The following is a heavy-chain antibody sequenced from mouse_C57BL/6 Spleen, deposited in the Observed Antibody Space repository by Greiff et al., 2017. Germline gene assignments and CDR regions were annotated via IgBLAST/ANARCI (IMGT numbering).Heavy chain of an antibody. CDR3: ARERYDYFDY. CDR1: GYAFTNYL. V-gene: IGHV1-54*01. Sequence: QVQLQQSGAELVRPGTSVKVSCKASGYAFTNYLIEWVKQRPGQGLEWIGVINPGSGGTNYNEKFKGKATLTADKSSSTAYMQLSSLTSEDSAVYFCARERYDYFDYWGQGTTLTVSS. J-gene: IGHJ2*01. D-gene: IGHD2-14*01. CDR2: INPGSGGT.